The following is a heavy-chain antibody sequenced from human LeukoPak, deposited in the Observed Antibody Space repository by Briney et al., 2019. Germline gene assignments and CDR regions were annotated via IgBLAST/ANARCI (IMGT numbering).Heavy chain of an antibody. V-gene: IGHV4-59*01. CDR2: IFHSGNT. J-gene: IGHJ4*02. CDR1: GGSISLYY. Sequence: SETLSLTCTVSGGSISLYYWSWIRQPPGKGLEWVGYIFHSGNTDYNPSLKSRVTVSVDTSKNQFSLRLSSVTAADTAVYYCARDPSTFYFDHWGQGTLVTVSS. D-gene: IGHD3-16*01. CDR3: ARDPSTFYFDH.